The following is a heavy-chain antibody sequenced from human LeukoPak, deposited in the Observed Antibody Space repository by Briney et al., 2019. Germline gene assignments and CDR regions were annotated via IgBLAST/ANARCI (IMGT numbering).Heavy chain of an antibody. J-gene: IGHJ6*02. Sequence: PGGSLRLSCAASGFTFSNYAMSWVRQAPGKGLEWVSSISSSADNTYHADSVKGRFTISRDNSKNTLYLQMNSLRAEDTAVYYCARETAYGDYISYYYYYGMDVWGQGTTVTVSS. CDR2: ISSSADNT. D-gene: IGHD4-17*01. V-gene: IGHV3-23*01. CDR1: GFTFSNYA. CDR3: ARETAYGDYISYYYYYGMDV.